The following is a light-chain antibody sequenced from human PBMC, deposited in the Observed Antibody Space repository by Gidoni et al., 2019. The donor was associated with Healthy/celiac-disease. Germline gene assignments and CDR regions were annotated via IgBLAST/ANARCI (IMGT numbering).Light chain of an antibody. CDR2: AAS. CDR3: QQINSYSSLT. V-gene: IGKV1-9*01. CDR1: QGIRSY. Sequence: IQLTHSPSSLSASVGDRVTITCRASQGIRSYLAWYQQTPGKAPKHLIYAASTLQSGVPSRFSGSGSGTDFTLTISSLQPEDFATYYCQQINSYSSLTFGGGTKVEIK. J-gene: IGKJ4*01.